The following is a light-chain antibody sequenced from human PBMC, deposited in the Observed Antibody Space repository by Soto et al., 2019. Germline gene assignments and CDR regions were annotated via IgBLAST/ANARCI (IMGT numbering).Light chain of an antibody. J-gene: IGLJ1*01. V-gene: IGLV2-23*01. CDR3: CSYAGNNIVV. Sequence: QSALTQPASVSGSLGPSITISCTGSSSDVGTYYFVSWYHQHPGKDPKLMIYEGTKRPSGVSDRFSGSKSGNTASMTISGLQAEDEANYYCCSYAGNNIVVFGTGTKLTVL. CDR2: EGT. CDR1: SSDVGTYYF.